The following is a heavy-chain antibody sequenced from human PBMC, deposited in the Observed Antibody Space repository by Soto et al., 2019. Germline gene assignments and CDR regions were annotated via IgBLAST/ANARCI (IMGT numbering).Heavy chain of an antibody. CDR2: ISSSSSTI. CDR1: GFTFSSYS. D-gene: IGHD3-22*01. J-gene: IGHJ4*02. V-gene: IGHV3-48*02. Sequence: PGGSLRLSCAASGFTFSSYSMNWVRQAPGKGLEWVSYISSSSSTIYYADSVKGRFTISRDNAKNSLCLQMNSLRDEDTAVYYCARSTYYYDSSGYYRIYYFDYWGQGTLVTVS. CDR3: ARSTYYYDSSGYYRIYYFDY.